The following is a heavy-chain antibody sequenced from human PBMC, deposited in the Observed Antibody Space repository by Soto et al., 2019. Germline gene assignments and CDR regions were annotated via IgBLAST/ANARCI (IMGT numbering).Heavy chain of an antibody. Sequence: EVQLVESGGVLVQPGRSLRLYCAASGFTFDDHAMHWVRQAAGKGLEWVPGISWNSGSIAYAGSVKGRFTISRDNAKNSLYLQMNSLGPEDTALYYCAKDEGDGTDYYYYYMDVWGKGTTVNVSS. CDR2: ISWNSGSI. CDR1: GFTFDDHA. J-gene: IGHJ6*03. D-gene: IGHD1-26*01. CDR3: AKDEGDGTDYYYYYMDV. V-gene: IGHV3-9*01.